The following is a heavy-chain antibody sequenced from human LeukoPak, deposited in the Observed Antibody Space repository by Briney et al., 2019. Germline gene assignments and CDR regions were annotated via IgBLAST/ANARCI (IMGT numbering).Heavy chain of an antibody. CDR3: ARDGRPATSGSLSWFDP. J-gene: IGHJ5*02. Sequence: ASVKVSCKASGYTFNGYYIHWVRQAPGQGLEWMGWTNPNSGGTNYAQKFQGRVTMTRDTSISTAYMELSRLRSDDTAVYYCARDGRPATSGSLSWFDPWGQGTLVTVSS. V-gene: IGHV1-2*02. CDR2: TNPNSGGT. D-gene: IGHD1-26*01. CDR1: GYTFNGYY.